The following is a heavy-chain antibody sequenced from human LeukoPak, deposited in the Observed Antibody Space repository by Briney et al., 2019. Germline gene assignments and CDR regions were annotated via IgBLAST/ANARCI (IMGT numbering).Heavy chain of an antibody. J-gene: IGHJ6*02. CDR2: ISAYNGNT. V-gene: IGHV1-18*01. CDR1: GYTFTSYG. D-gene: IGHD2-2*01. CDR3: AREGLSPRYCSSTSCYRVYYYYYGMDV. Sequence: ASVKVSCKASGYTFTSYGISWVRQAPGQGLEWMGWISAYNGNTNYAQKLQGRFTMTTDTSTSTAYMELRSLRSDDTAVYYCAREGLSPRYCSSTSCYRVYYYYYGMDVWGQGTTVTVSS.